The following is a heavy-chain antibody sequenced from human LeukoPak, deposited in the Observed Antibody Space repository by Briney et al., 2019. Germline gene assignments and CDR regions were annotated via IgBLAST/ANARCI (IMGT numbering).Heavy chain of an antibody. CDR3: ARXKRYSTGWDYFDY. CDR2: IYSXGTT. D-gene: IGHD6-19*01. CDR1: GXTVXSXX. J-gene: IGHJ4*02. Sequence: GGSLRLSCAASGXTVXSXXXSXVXXAPXXXXXWVSLIYSXGTTYYADSXKGRFTISRDNSKNTLNLQMNSLRAEDTAVYYCARXKRYSTGWDYFDYWGQGTLVTVSS. V-gene: IGHV3-66*01.